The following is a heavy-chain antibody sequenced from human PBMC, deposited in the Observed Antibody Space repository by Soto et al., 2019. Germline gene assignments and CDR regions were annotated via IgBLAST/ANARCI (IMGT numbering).Heavy chain of an antibody. V-gene: IGHV1-69*13. CDR3: ARPNYYDSTAGAFDI. Sequence: VASVKVSCKASGGTFSSYAISWVRQAPGQGLELMGGIIPIFGTANYAQKFQGRVTITADESTSTAYMELSSLRSEDTAVYYCARPNYYDSTAGAFDIWGQGTMVTV. J-gene: IGHJ3*02. D-gene: IGHD3-22*01. CDR2: IIPIFGTA. CDR1: GGTFSSYA.